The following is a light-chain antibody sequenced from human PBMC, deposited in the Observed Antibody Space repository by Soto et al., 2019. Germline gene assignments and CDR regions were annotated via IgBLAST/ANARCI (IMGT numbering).Light chain of an antibody. CDR3: KQYGSSPPYT. V-gene: IGKV3-20*01. CDR2: GAS. Sequence: EIVLTQSPGTLSLSPGERATLSCRASHSVSSTYLAWYQQKPGQAPRLLIYGASSRATGIPDRFSGSGSGTDFPLTISRLEPEDFAVYYCKQYGSSPPYTFGQGTKLEIK. J-gene: IGKJ2*01. CDR1: HSVSSTY.